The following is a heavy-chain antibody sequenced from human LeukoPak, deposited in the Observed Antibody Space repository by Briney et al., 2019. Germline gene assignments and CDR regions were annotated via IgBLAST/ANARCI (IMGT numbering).Heavy chain of an antibody. Sequence: ASVKVSCKASGYTFTSYDINWVRQATGQGLEWMGWMNPNSGNTGYAQKFQGRVTMTRNTSISTAYMELSSLRSEDTAVYYCAREVAAAGTLGNWFDPWGQGTLVTASS. CDR2: MNPNSGNT. CDR3: AREVAAAGTLGNWFDP. D-gene: IGHD6-13*01. CDR1: GYTFTSYD. J-gene: IGHJ5*02. V-gene: IGHV1-8*01.